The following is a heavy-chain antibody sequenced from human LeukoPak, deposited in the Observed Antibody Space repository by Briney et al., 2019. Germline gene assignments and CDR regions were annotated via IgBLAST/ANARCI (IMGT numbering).Heavy chain of an antibody. J-gene: IGHJ3*02. D-gene: IGHD1-26*01. CDR1: GGTFSSYA. CDR2: IIPIFGTA. Sequence: VASVKVSCKASGGTFSSYAISWVRQAPGQGLEWMGAIIPIFGTANYAQKFQGRVTITADESTSTPYMELSRLRSEDAAVYYCATPEGGALDAFDIWGQGTMVTVSS. CDR3: ATPEGGALDAFDI. V-gene: IGHV1-69*13.